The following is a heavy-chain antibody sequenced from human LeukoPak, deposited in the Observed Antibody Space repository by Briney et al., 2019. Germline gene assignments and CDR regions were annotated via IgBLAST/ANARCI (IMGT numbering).Heavy chain of an antibody. V-gene: IGHV1-69*13. J-gene: IGHJ4*02. D-gene: IGHD3-10*01. CDR3: ARDYYGSGSYYTLGY. CDR1: GGTFSKYA. CDR2: IIPIFRTT. Sequence: EASVKVSCKASGGTFSKYAFSWVRQAPGQGLEWMGGIIPIFRTTKYAQKFQGRVTITADESTTTAYMELSRLRSDDTAVYYCARDYYGSGSYYTLGYWGQGTLVTVSS.